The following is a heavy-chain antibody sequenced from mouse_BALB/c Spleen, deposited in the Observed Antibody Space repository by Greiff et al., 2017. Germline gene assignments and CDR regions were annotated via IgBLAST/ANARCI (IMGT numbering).Heavy chain of an antibody. CDR3: VRARWLLPDY. Sequence: QVHVKQSGPGLVAPSQSLSITCTVSGFSLTSYDISWIRQPPGKGLEWLGVIWTGGGTNYNSAFMSRLSISKDNSKSQVFLKMNSLQTDDTAIYYCVRARWLLPDYWGQGTLVTVSA. D-gene: IGHD2-3*01. CDR1: GFSLTSYD. V-gene: IGHV2-9-2*01. J-gene: IGHJ3*01. CDR2: IWTGGGT.